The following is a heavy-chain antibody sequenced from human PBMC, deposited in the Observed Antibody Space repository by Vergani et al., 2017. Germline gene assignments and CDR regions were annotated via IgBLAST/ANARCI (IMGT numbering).Heavy chain of an antibody. CDR1: GYTLTELS. D-gene: IGHD5-12*01. J-gene: IGHJ4*02. CDR2: ISAYNGNT. CDR3: ARVGSSGYDQGVDY. Sequence: QVQLVQSGAEVKKPGASVKVSCKVSGYTLTELSMHWVRQAPGKGLEWMGWISAYNGNTNYAQKLQGRVTMTTDTSTSTAYMELRSLRSDDTAVYYCARVGSSGYDQGVDYWGQGTLVTVSS. V-gene: IGHV1-18*01.